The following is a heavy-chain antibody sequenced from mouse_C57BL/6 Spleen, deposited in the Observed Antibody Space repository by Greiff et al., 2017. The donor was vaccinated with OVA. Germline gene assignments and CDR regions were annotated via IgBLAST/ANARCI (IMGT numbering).Heavy chain of an antibody. CDR2: ISSGGSYT. J-gene: IGHJ2*01. Sequence: EVQRVESGGDLVKPGGSLQLSCAASGFTFSSYGMSWVRQTPDKRLEWVANISSGGSYTYYPDSVKGRFTISKDNAKNTLYLQMSSLKSDDTAMYYCARDEYFDYWGQGTTLTVSS. V-gene: IGHV5-6*01. CDR1: GFTFSSYG. CDR3: ARDEYFDY.